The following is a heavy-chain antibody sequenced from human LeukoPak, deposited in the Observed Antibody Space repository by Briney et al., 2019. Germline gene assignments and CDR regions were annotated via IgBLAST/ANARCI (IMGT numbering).Heavy chain of an antibody. V-gene: IGHV4-34*01. J-gene: IGHJ4*02. CDR3: ARLRGVIHLLYDY. Sequence: PSETLSLTCAVYGGSFSGYYWSWIRQPPGKGLEWIGEINHSGSTNYNPSLKSRVTISVDTSKNQFSPKLSSVTAADTAVYYCARLRGVIHLLYDYWGQGTLVTVSS. CDR2: INHSGST. D-gene: IGHD3-10*01. CDR1: GGSFSGYY.